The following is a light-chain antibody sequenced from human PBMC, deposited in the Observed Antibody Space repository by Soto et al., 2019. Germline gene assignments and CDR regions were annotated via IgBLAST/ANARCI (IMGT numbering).Light chain of an antibody. CDR2: KVS. J-gene: IGKJ1*01. CDR1: QCTSGW. V-gene: IGKV1-5*03. CDR3: QQYNSYSQT. Sequence: DIQMTQSPSTLSASLGHSVTINSLASQCTSGWLAWKQQKPVKAAKVLFYKVSSLESGVPSRFSGSGSGTEFTLTISSLQPDDFATYYCQQYNSYSQTFGQGTKVDIK.